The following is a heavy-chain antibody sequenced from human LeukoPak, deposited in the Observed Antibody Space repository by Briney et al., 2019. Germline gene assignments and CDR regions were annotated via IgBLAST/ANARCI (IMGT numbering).Heavy chain of an antibody. Sequence: PSQTLSLTCTVSGGSISSGGYYWSWVRQHPGKGLEWMGYIDYSGSTYYNPSLKSRVTISRDTSKNQFSLKLSSVTAADTAVYYCGRGLYSIVDYWGQGTLVTVSS. D-gene: IGHD2-8*01. CDR1: GGSISSGGYY. CDR3: GRGLYSIVDY. J-gene: IGHJ4*02. V-gene: IGHV4-31*03. CDR2: IDYSGST.